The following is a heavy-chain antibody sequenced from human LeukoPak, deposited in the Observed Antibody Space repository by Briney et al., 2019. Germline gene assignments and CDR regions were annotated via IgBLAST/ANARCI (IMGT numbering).Heavy chain of an antibody. CDR2: INPNSGGT. CDR3: ARRRCSSTSCYRPIYYYMDV. Sequence: GASVKVSCKASGYTFTGYYMHWVRQAPGQGLEWMGWINPNSGGTNYAQKFQGRVTMTRDTSISTAYMELSRLRSDDTAVYYCARRRCSSTSCYRPIYYYMDVWGKGTTVTVS. J-gene: IGHJ6*03. CDR1: GYTFTGYY. V-gene: IGHV1-2*02. D-gene: IGHD2-2*02.